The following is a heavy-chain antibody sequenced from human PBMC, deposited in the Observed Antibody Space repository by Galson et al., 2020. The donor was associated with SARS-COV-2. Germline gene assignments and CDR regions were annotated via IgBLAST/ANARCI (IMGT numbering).Heavy chain of an antibody. J-gene: IGHJ1*01. CDR3: ARQINYGGNPIEYFQH. D-gene: IGHD4-17*01. V-gene: IGHV5-51*01. CDR2: IYPGDSDT. Sequence: MPGKGLEWMGIIYPGDSDTRYSPSFQGQVTISADNSISTAYLQWSSLKASDTAMYYCARQINYGGNPIEYFQHWGQGTLVTVSS.